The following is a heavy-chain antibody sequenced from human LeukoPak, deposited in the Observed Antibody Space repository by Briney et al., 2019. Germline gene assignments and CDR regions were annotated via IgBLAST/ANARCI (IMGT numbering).Heavy chain of an antibody. J-gene: IGHJ4*02. V-gene: IGHV3-30*04. CDR1: GFTFSAYA. Sequence: GGSLRLSCAASGFTFSAYALHWVRQAPGKGLEWVAVITYDGNHQYYADSVKGRFSISRDNSNHTVHLQMNSLRAEDTAVYYCAREPLEALAGTSDYWGQGTLVTVSS. D-gene: IGHD6-19*01. CDR3: AREPLEALAGTSDY. CDR2: ITYDGNHQ.